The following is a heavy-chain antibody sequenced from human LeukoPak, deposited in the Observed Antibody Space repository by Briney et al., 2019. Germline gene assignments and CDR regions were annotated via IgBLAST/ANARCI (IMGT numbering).Heavy chain of an antibody. CDR1: GFTFSSYS. D-gene: IGHD3-10*01. Sequence: PGGSLRLSCAASGFTFSSYSMNWVRQAPGKGLEWVSSISGSSGYIYYAESVKGRFTISRDNAKNSLYLQMNSLRDEDTAVYYCARFGPSDYWGQGTLVTVPS. CDR3: ARFGPSDY. J-gene: IGHJ4*02. V-gene: IGHV3-21*01. CDR2: ISGSSGYI.